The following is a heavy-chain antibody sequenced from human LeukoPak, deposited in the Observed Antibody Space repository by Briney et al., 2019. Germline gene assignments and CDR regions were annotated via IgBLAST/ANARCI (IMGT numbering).Heavy chain of an antibody. Sequence: GGSLRLSCAASGSTVSSNYMSWVRQAPGKGLEWVSVIYSGGSTYYADSVKGRFTISRDNSKNTLYLQMNSLRAEDTAVCYCARWRYSGYEGFDYWGQGTLVTVSS. J-gene: IGHJ4*02. CDR2: IYSGGST. CDR3: ARWRYSGYEGFDY. V-gene: IGHV3-53*01. CDR1: GSTVSSNY. D-gene: IGHD5-12*01.